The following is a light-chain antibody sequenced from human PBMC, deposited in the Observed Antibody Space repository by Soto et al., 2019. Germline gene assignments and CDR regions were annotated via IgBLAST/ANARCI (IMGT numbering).Light chain of an antibody. CDR1: GTDVGQYNY. Sequence: QSALTQPPSASGSPGQSVTISCTGAGTDVGQYNYVSWYQQHPGKAPKLLIHHVSRRPSGVPARFSGSKSGNTASLTVSGLQTEDEADYYCSSYTDSSTHYVFGTGTKLTVL. V-gene: IGLV2-8*01. CDR3: SSYTDSSTHYV. CDR2: HVS. J-gene: IGLJ1*01.